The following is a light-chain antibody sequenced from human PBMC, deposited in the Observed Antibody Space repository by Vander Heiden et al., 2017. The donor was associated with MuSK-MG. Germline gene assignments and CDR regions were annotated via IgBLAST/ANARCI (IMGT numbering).Light chain of an antibody. Sequence: DIVMTQSPASLAVSLGERATINCKSSQSVLYSSNNKNYLAWYQQKQGQPPKVLIYWASTRESGVPDRFSGSGSGTDFTLTISSLQAEDVAVYYCQQYYSTPSFGPGTKVDIK. CDR1: QSVLYSSNNKNY. CDR2: WAS. CDR3: QQYYSTPS. J-gene: IGKJ3*01. V-gene: IGKV4-1*01.